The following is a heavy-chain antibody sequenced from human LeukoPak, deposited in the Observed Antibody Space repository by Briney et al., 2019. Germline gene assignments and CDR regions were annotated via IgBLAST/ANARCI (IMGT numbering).Heavy chain of an antibody. CDR2: IYHSGST. V-gene: IGHV4-30-2*01. J-gene: IGHJ5*02. D-gene: IGHD3-3*01. CDR1: GGSISSGGYS. Sequence: SETLSLTCAVFGGSISSGGYSWSWIRQPPGKGLEWIGYIYHSGSTYYNPSLKSRVTISVDRSKNQFSLKLSSVTAADTAVYYCARTYYDFWSGSSDWFDPWGQGTLVTVSS. CDR3: ARTYYDFWSGSSDWFDP.